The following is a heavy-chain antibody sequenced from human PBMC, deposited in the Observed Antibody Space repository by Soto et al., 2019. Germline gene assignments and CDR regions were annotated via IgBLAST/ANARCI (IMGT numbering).Heavy chain of an antibody. CDR3: ARGIVVVTHYYYYGMDV. V-gene: IGHV1-69*01. Sequence: QVQLVQSGAEVKKPGSSVKVSCKASGGTFSSYAISWVRQAPGQGLEWMGGITPIFGTANYAQKFQGRVTITADESTSTAYMELSSLRSEDTAVYYCARGIVVVTHYYYYGMDVWGQGTTVTVSS. J-gene: IGHJ6*02. D-gene: IGHD3-22*01. CDR1: GGTFSSYA. CDR2: ITPIFGTA.